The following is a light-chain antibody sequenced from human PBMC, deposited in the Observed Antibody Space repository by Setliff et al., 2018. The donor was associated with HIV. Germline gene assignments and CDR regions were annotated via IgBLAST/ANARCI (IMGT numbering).Light chain of an antibody. Sequence: SALTQPPSASGTPGQRVTISCSGNSSNIGSNTVNWYQQLPGTAPKLLIYNDDQRPSGVPDRFSGSKSGTSASLAISGLQSEDEADFYCAAWDDSLNGVIFGGGTQLTVL. J-gene: IGLJ2*01. V-gene: IGLV1-44*01. CDR1: SSNIGSNT. CDR2: NDD. CDR3: AAWDDSLNGVI.